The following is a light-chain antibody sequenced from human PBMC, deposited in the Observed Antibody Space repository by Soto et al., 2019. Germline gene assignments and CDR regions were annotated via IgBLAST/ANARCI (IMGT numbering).Light chain of an antibody. J-gene: IGKJ5*01. CDR3: QQYGSSPPIT. V-gene: IGKV3-20*01. Sequence: EIVLTQSPGALSLSPGERATLSCRASQSVSSGYLAWYQQKPGQAPRLLIFATPRRPTGIPDRFSGSGSGTDFTLTISRLEPEDVAVYYCQQYGSSPPITFGQGTRLEIK. CDR1: QSVSSGY. CDR2: ATP.